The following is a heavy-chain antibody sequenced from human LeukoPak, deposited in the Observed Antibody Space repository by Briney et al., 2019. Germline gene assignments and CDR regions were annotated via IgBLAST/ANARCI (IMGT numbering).Heavy chain of an antibody. V-gene: IGHV4-34*01. Sequence: SETLSLTCAVYGGSFSGYYWSWIRQPPGKGLEWIGEINHSGSTNYNPSLKSRVTISVDTSKNQFSLKLSSVTAAGTAVYYCARHSSSRRPFDYWGQGTLVTVSS. CDR3: ARHSSSRRPFDY. CDR2: INHSGST. J-gene: IGHJ4*02. D-gene: IGHD4-4*01. CDR1: GGSFSGYY.